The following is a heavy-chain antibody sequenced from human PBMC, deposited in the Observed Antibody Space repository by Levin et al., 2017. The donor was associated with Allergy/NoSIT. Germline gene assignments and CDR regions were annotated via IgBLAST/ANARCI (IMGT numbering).Heavy chain of an antibody. CDR2: ISYDGSNK. J-gene: IGHJ6*02. V-gene: IGHV3-30-3*01. CDR1: GFTFSSYA. Sequence: GESLKISCAASGFTFSSYAMHWVRQAPGKGLEWVAVISYDGSNKYYADSVKGRFTISRDNSKNTLYLQMNSLRAEDTAVYYCAREGVGSAAAGLYYYYGMDVWGQGTTVTVSS. D-gene: IGHD6-13*01. CDR3: AREGVGSAAAGLYYYYGMDV.